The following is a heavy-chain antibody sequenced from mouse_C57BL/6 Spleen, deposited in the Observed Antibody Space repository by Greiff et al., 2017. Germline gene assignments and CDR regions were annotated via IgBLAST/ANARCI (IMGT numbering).Heavy chain of an antibody. CDR3: ARPTGARFDY. D-gene: IGHD4-1*02. J-gene: IGHJ2*01. CDR2: ISSGSSTI. V-gene: IGHV5-17*01. Sequence: DVQLVESGGGLVKPGGSLKLSCAASGFTFSDYGMHWVRQAPEKGLEWVAYISSGSSTIYYADTVKGRFTISRDNAKNTLFLQMTSLRSEDTAMYYCARPTGARFDYWGQGTTLTVSS. CDR1: GFTFSDYG.